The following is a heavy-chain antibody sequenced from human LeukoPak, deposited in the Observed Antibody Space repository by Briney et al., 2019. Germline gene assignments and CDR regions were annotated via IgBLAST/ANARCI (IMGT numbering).Heavy chain of an antibody. V-gene: IGHV3-21*01. CDR1: GFTFSSYS. J-gene: IGHJ3*02. Sequence: PGGSLRLSCAAAGFTFSSYSMNWVRQAPGKGLEWVSSISSSSSYIYYADSVKGRFTISRDNAKNSLYLQMNSLRAEDTAVYYCARNDESDAFDIWGQGTMVTVSS. D-gene: IGHD3-16*01. CDR2: ISSSSSYI. CDR3: ARNDESDAFDI.